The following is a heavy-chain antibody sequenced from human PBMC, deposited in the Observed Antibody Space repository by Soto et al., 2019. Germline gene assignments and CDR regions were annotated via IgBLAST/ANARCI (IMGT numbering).Heavy chain of an antibody. CDR3: ASLEWFGELSNY. CDR1: GGSISSSSYY. V-gene: IGHV4-39*01. Sequence: SETLSLTCTVSGGSISSSSYYWGWIRQPPGKGLEWIGSIYYSGSTYYNPSLKSRVTIPVDTSKNQFSLKLSSVTAADTAVYYCASLEWFGELSNYWGQGTLVTVSS. CDR2: IYYSGST. J-gene: IGHJ4*02. D-gene: IGHD3-10*01.